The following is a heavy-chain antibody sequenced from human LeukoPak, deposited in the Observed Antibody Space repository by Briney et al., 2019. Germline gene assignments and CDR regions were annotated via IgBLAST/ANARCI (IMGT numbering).Heavy chain of an antibody. CDR1: GYTFTSYG. CDR2: ISAYNGNT. V-gene: IGHV1-18*01. J-gene: IGHJ1*01. D-gene: IGHD3-22*01. Sequence: GASVKVSCKASGYTFTSYGISWVRQAPGQGLEWMGWISAYNGNTNYAQKLQGRVTMTTDTSTSTAYMELRSLRSDDTAVYYCARIRIDSSGYYYHGYFQHWGQGTLVTVSS. CDR3: ARIRIDSSGYYYHGYFQH.